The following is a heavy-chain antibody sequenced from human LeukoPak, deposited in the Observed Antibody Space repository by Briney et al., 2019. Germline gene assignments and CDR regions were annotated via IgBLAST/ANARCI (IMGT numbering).Heavy chain of an antibody. CDR3: AKTYCSSTSCPGMDV. J-gene: IGHJ6*04. D-gene: IGHD2-2*01. CDR1: GFTFSSYA. CDR2: ISGSGGST. Sequence: GGSLRLSCAASGFTFSSYAMSWVRQAPGKGLEWVSAISGSGGSTYYADSVKGRFTISRDDSKNTLYLQMNSLRAEDTAVYYCAKTYCSSTSCPGMDVWGKGTTVTVSS. V-gene: IGHV3-23*01.